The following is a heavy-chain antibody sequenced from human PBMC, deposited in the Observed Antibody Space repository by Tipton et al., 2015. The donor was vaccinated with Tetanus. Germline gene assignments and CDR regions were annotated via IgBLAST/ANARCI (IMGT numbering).Heavy chain of an antibody. V-gene: IGHV3-9*01. Sequence: VQLVQSGGGVVQPGGSLRLSCAASGFTFDDYAMHWVRQAPGKGLEWVSGISWNSGSIGYADSLKGRFTISRDNAKNSLYLQMNSLKTEDTALYYCAKDTGVTPHYGMDVWGQGTTVTVSS. D-gene: IGHD2-21*02. CDR1: GFTFDDYA. CDR3: AKDTGVTPHYGMDV. CDR2: ISWNSGSI. J-gene: IGHJ6*02.